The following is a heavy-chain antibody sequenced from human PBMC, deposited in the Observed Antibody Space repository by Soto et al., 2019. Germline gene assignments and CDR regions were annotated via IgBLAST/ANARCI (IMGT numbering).Heavy chain of an antibody. CDR2: ISGSGGST. CDR1: GFTFSSYA. J-gene: IGHJ4*02. Sequence: EVQLLESGGGLVQPGGSLRLSCAASGFTFSSYAMSWVRQAPGKGLEWVSAISGSGGSTYYADSVKGRFTISRDNSKNTLYLQMNSLRAEDTAVYYCAKNKDMVREGPRRFLFGYWGQGTLVTVSS. D-gene: IGHD3-10*01. CDR3: AKNKDMVREGPRRFLFGY. V-gene: IGHV3-23*01.